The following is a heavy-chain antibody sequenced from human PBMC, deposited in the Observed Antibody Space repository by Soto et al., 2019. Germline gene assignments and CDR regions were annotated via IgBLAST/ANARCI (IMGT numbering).Heavy chain of an antibody. CDR2: ISGSGGST. CDR1: GFTFGSYA. CDR3: ARGKRDGYGGHYYYYYGRDV. Sequence: EVQLLESGGGLVQPGGSLRLSCAASGFTFGSYAMNWVRQAPGKGLEWVSGISGSGGSTYYADSVKGRFTISRENAKNSLYLQMSSLRVGDTAVYYCARGKRDGYGGHYYYYYGRDVWGQGTTVTVSS. V-gene: IGHV3-23*01. J-gene: IGHJ6*02. D-gene: IGHD4-17*01.